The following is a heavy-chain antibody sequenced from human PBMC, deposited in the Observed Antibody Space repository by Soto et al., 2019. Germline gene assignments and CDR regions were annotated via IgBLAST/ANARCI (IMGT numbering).Heavy chain of an antibody. J-gene: IGHJ6*02. D-gene: IGHD5-12*01. CDR2: ISSSGSTI. Sequence: GGSLRLSCAASGFTFSDYYMSWIRQAPGKGLEWVSYISSSGSTIYYADSVKGRFTISRDNAKNSLYLQMNSLRAEDTAVYYCARGMELVATIKRGPYGMDVWGQGTTVTVSS. CDR3: ARGMELVATIKRGPYGMDV. V-gene: IGHV3-11*01. CDR1: GFTFSDYY.